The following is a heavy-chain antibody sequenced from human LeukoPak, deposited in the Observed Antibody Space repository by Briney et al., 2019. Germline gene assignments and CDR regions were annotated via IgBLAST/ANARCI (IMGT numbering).Heavy chain of an antibody. D-gene: IGHD3-22*01. V-gene: IGHV3-21*01. CDR2: ISSSSSYI. J-gene: IGHJ4*02. CDR3: ARENRNYYDSSGFDY. Sequence: GGSLRPSCAASGFTFSSYSMNWVRQAPGKGLEWVSSISSSSSYIYYADSVKGRFTISRDNAKNSLYLQMNSLRAEDTAVYYCARENRNYYDSSGFDYWGQGTLVTVSS. CDR1: GFTFSSYS.